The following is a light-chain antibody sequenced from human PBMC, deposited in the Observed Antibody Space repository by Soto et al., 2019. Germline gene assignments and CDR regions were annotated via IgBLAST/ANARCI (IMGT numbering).Light chain of an antibody. J-gene: IGKJ3*01. CDR3: QKYNSAPPGFT. CDR2: AAS. V-gene: IGKV1-27*01. CDR1: QGISNY. Sequence: DIQMTQSPSSLSASVGDRVTITCRASQGISNYLAWYQQKPGKVPKLLIYAASTLQSGVPYRLSASGSGTDFTLTISGLQPEDVATYYCQKYNSAPPGFTFGPGTKVDI.